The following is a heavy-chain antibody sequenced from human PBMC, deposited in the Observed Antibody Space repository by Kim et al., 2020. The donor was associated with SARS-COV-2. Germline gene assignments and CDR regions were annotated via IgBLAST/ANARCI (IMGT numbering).Heavy chain of an antibody. Sequence: YNPSPKSRVTISVDTSKNQFSRKLRAVTAADTAVYYCAQTTVTTFYMDVWGKGTTVTVSS. CDR3: AQTTVTTFYMDV. D-gene: IGHD4-17*01. V-gene: IGHV4-39*01. J-gene: IGHJ6*03.